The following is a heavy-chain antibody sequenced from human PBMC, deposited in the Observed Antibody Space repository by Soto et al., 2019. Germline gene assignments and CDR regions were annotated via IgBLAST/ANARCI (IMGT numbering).Heavy chain of an antibody. CDR1: GGSISSSTYY. J-gene: IGHJ4*02. Sequence: SETLSLTCTVSGGSISSSTYYWDWIRQPPGKGLEWIGNIYYSGSTYYNPSLKSRVTISIDTSRNQFSLKLSSVTAADTAVYYCARRIAATGQTFDYWGQGTLVTVSS. D-gene: IGHD6-13*01. V-gene: IGHV4-39*01. CDR3: ARRIAATGQTFDY. CDR2: IYYSGST.